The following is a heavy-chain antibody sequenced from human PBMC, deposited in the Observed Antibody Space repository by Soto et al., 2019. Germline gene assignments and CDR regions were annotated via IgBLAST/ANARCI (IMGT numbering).Heavy chain of an antibody. D-gene: IGHD6-13*01. V-gene: IGHV4-39*01. CDR1: GGSLGSSSYY. CDR3: APTAAPGTTHFHF. J-gene: IGHJ1*01. Sequence: SETLSLTCTVSGGSLGSSSYYWGWIRQSPGKGLEWIGNIYYSGNTFYNPSLKSRVTISVDTSKNQIYLHLSAVTAADTAIFYCAPTAAPGTTHFHFWGEGTLVTVSS. CDR2: IYYSGNT.